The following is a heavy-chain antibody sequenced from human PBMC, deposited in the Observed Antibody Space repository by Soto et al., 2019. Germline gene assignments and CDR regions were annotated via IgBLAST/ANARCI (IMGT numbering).Heavy chain of an antibody. CDR2: ISSSSRHI. J-gene: IGHJ1*01. Sequence: GGSLRLSCAASGFTFSSYSMNWVRQAPGKGLEWVSSISSSSRHIYYADSVKGRFTISRDNAKNSLYLQMNSLRAEDTAMYFCARDPSDLWEPDQYFPHWGQGTLVTVSS. D-gene: IGHD1-26*01. CDR1: GFTFSSYS. V-gene: IGHV3-21*01. CDR3: ARDPSDLWEPDQYFPH.